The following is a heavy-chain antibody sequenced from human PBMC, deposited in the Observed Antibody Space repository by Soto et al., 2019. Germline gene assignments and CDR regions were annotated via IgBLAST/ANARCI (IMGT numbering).Heavy chain of an antibody. CDR2: IYYSGST. V-gene: IGHV4-31*03. D-gene: IGHD1-7*01. J-gene: IGHJ3*02. CDR1: GGSISSGGYY. CDR3: ARDWGITGTERMGDAFDI. Sequence: QVQLQESGPGLVKPSQTLSLTCTVSGGSISSGGYYWSWIRQHPGKGLEWIGYIYYSGSTYYNPSLKIRVTISVDTSKNKSSRKLSSVTAADTAVYYWARDWGITGTERMGDAFDIWGQGTMVTVSS.